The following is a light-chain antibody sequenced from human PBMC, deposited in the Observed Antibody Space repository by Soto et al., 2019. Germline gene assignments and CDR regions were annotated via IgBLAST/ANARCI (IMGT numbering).Light chain of an antibody. CDR1: QSVSSSY. CDR3: QQYGTSPFT. J-gene: IGKJ3*01. CDR2: DTS. Sequence: EIVLTQSPGTLSLSPWERATLSCRASQSVSSSYLAWYQQKPGQAPRLLIHDTSSRATGIPDRFSGSGSGTDFTLTISRLEPEDFAVYYCQQYGTSPFTFGPGTKVDIK. V-gene: IGKV3-20*01.